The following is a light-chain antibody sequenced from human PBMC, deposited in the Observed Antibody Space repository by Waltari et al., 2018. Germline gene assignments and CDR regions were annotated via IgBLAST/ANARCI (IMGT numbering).Light chain of an antibody. CDR3: QQYYSTPPVT. V-gene: IGKV4-1*01. J-gene: IGKJ2*01. CDR1: QSVLYSSNNNNY. Sequence: DIVMTQSPDSLAVSLGARSTINCKSSQSVLYSSNNNNYLAWYQQKPGQPPKLLIYWASTRESGVPDRFSGSGSGTDFTLTISSLQAEDVAVYYCQQYYSTPPVTFGQGTKLEIK. CDR2: WAS.